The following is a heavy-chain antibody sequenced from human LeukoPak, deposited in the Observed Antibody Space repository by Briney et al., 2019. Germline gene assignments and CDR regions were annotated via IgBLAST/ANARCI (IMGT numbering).Heavy chain of an antibody. V-gene: IGHV1-2*02. D-gene: IGHD6-13*01. CDR1: GYTFTGYY. CDR2: INPDRGGT. J-gene: IGHJ5*02. Sequence: GASVKVSCKASGYTFTGYYMHWARQSHGQGLEWMGWINPDRGGTNYAQNCQGRVTMTRHTSISTAYMELSRLRSDDTAVYYCAREGTASSSPNWFDPWGQGTLVTVSS. CDR3: AREGTASSSPNWFDP.